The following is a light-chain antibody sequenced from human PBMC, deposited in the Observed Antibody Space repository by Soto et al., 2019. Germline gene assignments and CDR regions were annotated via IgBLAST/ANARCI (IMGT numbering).Light chain of an antibody. CDR2: DAS. CDR3: QQRSNWPLT. Sequence: EIVLTQSPATLSLSPGEIATLSCRASQSVSSYLAWYQQKPGQAPRLLIYDASNMATGIPARFSGSGSGTDFTLTISSLEPEDCAVYYCQQRSNWPLTFGGGTKVEIK. J-gene: IGKJ4*01. CDR1: QSVSSY. V-gene: IGKV3-11*01.